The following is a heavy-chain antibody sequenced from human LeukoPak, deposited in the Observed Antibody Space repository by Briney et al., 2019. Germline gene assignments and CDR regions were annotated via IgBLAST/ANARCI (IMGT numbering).Heavy chain of an antibody. J-gene: IGHJ6*03. V-gene: IGHV5-51*01. CDR2: IYPGDSDT. CDR1: GYSFTSYW. D-gene: IGHD2-15*01. Sequence: PGESLKISCKGSGYSFTSYWIGWERQMPGKGLEWMGIIYPGDSDTRYSPSFQGQVTISADKSISTAYLQWSSLKASDTAMYYCALAPGGYCSGGSCPEGYYYYYMDVWGKGTTVTVSS. CDR3: ALAPGGYCSGGSCPEGYYYYYMDV.